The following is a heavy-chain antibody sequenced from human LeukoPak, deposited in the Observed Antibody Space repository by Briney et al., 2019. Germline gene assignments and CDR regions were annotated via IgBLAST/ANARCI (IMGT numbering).Heavy chain of an antibody. J-gene: IGHJ3*02. CDR1: GFTFSSYA. D-gene: IGHD3-22*01. CDR3: ASSAGEVVNPEYAFDI. Sequence: GWSLRLSCASSGFTFSSYAMHWVRQAPGKGLEYVSAISSNRGSTYYANSLKGRFPIPRENSKNNLDLQMGSLRAEDMAVYYCASSAGEVVNPEYAFDIWGQGTMVTVSS. CDR2: ISSNRGST. V-gene: IGHV3-64*01.